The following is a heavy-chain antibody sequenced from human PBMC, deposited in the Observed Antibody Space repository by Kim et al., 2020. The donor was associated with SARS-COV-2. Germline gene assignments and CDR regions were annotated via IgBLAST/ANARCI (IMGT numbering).Heavy chain of an antibody. J-gene: IGHJ4*02. V-gene: IGHV1-18*01. CDR2: AYNGNT. CDR3: ARGRDY. Sequence: AYNGNTNYEQKLQGRVTMTPDTSTSTAYMELRSLGSDDTAVYYCARGRDYWGQGTLVTVSS.